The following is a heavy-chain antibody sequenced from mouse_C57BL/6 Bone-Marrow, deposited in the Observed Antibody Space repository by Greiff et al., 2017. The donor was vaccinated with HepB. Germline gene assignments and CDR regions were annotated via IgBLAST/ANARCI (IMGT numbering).Heavy chain of an antibody. CDR1: GYTFTSYG. V-gene: IGHV1-81*01. J-gene: IGHJ3*01. D-gene: IGHD1-1*01. CDR3: ARWRGSSLFAY. Sequence: VQLQESGAELARPGASVKLSCKASGYTFTSYGISWVKQRTGQGLEWIGEIYPRSGNTYYNEKFKGKATLTADKSSSTAYMELRSLTSEDSAVYFCARWRGSSLFAYWGQGTLVTVSA. CDR2: IYPRSGNT.